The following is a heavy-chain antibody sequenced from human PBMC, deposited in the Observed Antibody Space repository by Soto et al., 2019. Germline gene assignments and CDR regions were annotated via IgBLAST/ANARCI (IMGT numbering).Heavy chain of an antibody. V-gene: IGHV4-39*01. CDR3: ARRYFYGSGKYGLDV. Sequence: PSETLSLTCTVSGGSISSSGFYWGWIRQPPEKGLEWIGTIYRGSTYYNPSLNSRVTIAVDTSKNQFSLKLSPVTPADTAVYYCARRYFYGSGKYGLDVWGQGTTVTVSS. J-gene: IGHJ6*02. D-gene: IGHD3-10*01. CDR1: GGSISSSGFY. CDR2: IYRGST.